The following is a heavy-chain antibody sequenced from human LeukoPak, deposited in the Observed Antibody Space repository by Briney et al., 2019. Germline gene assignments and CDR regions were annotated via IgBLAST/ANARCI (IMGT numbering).Heavy chain of an antibody. Sequence: PGGTLRLSCAASGFTFSDYYMSWIRQAPGKGLEWVSYISSSSSYTNYADSVKGRFTISRDNAKNSLYLQMNSLRAEDTAVYYCARDKGEYYYGSGSYSDYWGQGTLVTVSS. CDR2: ISSSSSYT. CDR1: GFTFSDYY. V-gene: IGHV3-11*05. CDR3: ARDKGEYYYGSGSYSDY. J-gene: IGHJ4*02. D-gene: IGHD3-10*01.